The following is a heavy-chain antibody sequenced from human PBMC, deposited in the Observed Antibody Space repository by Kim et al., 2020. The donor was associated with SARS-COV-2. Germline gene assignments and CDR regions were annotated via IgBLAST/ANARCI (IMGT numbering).Heavy chain of an antibody. V-gene: IGHV1-18*01. CDR3: AREGGITIFGVVIPNNYYYYCMDV. CDR1: GYTFTSYG. D-gene: IGHD3-3*01. Sequence: ASVKVSCKASGYTFTSYGISWVRQAPGQGLEWMGWISAYNGNTNYAQKLQGRVTMTTDTSTSTAYMELRSLRSDDTAVYYCAREGGITIFGVVIPNNYYYYCMDVWGQGTTVTVSS. CDR2: ISAYNGNT. J-gene: IGHJ6*02.